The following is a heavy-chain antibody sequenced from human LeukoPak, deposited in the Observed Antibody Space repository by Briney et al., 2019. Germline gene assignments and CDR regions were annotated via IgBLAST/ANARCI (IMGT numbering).Heavy chain of an antibody. CDR3: ARVRGGSCSSTSCYYYYYYMDV. CDR2: IYHSGST. J-gene: IGHJ6*03. V-gene: IGHV4-38-2*02. CDR1: GSSISSGYY. Sequence: SETLSLTCTVSGSSISSGYYWGWIRQPPGKGLEWIGSIYHSGSTYYNPSLKSRVTISVDTSKNQFSLKLSSVTAADTAVYYCARVRGGSCSSTSCYYYYYYMDVWGKGTTVTVSS. D-gene: IGHD2-2*01.